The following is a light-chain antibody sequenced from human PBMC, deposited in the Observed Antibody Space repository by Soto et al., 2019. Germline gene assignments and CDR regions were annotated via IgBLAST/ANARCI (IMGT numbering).Light chain of an antibody. Sequence: IQMTQSPSSLSASVGDRVTITCRSSQSINSHLNWYQLTPGRGPKLLIYSASNLQGGVPSRFSGSGSGTDFTLIINSLQREDFATYFCQQSYGSPWTFGQGTVMDVK. J-gene: IGKJ1*01. CDR1: QSINSH. V-gene: IGKV1-39*01. CDR3: QQSYGSPWT. CDR2: SAS.